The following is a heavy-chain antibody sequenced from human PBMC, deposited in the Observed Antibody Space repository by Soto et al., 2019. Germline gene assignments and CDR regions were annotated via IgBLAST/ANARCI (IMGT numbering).Heavy chain of an antibody. D-gene: IGHD4-17*01. J-gene: IGHJ6*02. CDR2: IDPSDSYT. V-gene: IGHV5-10-1*01. CDR3: ASLTTVVTPYYYYGMDV. CDR1: GYSFTSYW. Sequence: GESLKISCNGSGYSFTSYWISWVRQMPGKGLEWMGRIDPSDSYTNYSPSFQGHVTISADKSISTAYLQWSSLKASDTAMYYCASLTTVVTPYYYYGMDVWGQGTTVTVSS.